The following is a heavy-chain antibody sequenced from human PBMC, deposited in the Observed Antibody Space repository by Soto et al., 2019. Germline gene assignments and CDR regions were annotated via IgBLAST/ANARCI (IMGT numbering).Heavy chain of an antibody. CDR3: ATARTGTRSYYYYGMDV. V-gene: IGHV5-51*01. D-gene: IGHD1-1*01. CDR1: GYSFTSYW. J-gene: IGHJ6*02. Sequence: GESLKISCQGSGYSFTSYWIGWVRQMPGKGLEWMGIIYPGDSDTRYSPSFQGQVTISADKSISTAYLQWSSLKASDTAMYYCATARTGTRSYYYYGMDVWGQGTTVTVSS. CDR2: IYPGDSDT.